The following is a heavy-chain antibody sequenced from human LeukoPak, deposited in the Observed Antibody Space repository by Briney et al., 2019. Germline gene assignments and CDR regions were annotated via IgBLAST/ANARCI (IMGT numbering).Heavy chain of an antibody. Sequence: GASVKVSCKASGYTFTSYGFSWVRQAPGQGLEWMGWINAYNGNTNYARKLQGRVTMTTDTSTSTAYMELRSLRFDDTAVYYCARRQGTTLSFDYWGQGTLVTVSS. CDR2: INAYNGNT. D-gene: IGHD1-1*01. CDR1: GYTFTSYG. J-gene: IGHJ4*02. CDR3: ARRQGTTLSFDY. V-gene: IGHV1-18*01.